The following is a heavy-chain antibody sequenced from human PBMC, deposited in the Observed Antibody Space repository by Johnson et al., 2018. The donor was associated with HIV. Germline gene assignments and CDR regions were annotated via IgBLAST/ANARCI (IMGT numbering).Heavy chain of an antibody. D-gene: IGHD3-9*01. V-gene: IGHV3-66*01. CDR3: ARDPYYDFLTGPRDAFDI. CDR1: GFTFSSYA. CDR2: IYSGGST. Sequence: VQLVESGGGVVQPGRSLRLSCAASGFTFSSYAMHWVRQAPGKGLEWVSVIYSGGSTYYADSVKGRFTISRDTSKNTLYLQMNSLRAEDTAVYYCARDPYYDFLTGPRDAFDIWGQGTIVTVSS. J-gene: IGHJ3*02.